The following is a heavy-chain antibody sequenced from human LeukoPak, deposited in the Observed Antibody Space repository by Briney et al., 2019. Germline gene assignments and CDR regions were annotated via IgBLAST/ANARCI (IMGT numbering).Heavy chain of an antibody. CDR1: GFTFSDHY. J-gene: IGHJ4*02. CDR3: ARKGNYFDD. V-gene: IGHV3-11*04. Sequence: GGSLRLSCEASGFTFSDHYMSWIRQAPWKGLEWVSFISNSGTNIYYADSVKGRFTISRDNAKNSLFLQMNSLRAEDTAVYYCARKGNYFDDWGQGTLVTVSS. CDR2: ISNSGTNI.